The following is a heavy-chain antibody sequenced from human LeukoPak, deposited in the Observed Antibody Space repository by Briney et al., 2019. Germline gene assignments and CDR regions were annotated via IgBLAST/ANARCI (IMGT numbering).Heavy chain of an antibody. Sequence: PSETLSLTCTVSGGSISSSSYYWGWIRQPPGKGLEWIGSIYYSGCTYYNPSLKSRVTISVDTSKNQFSLKLSSVTAADTAVYYRARKLGYCSGGSCYSVPLFDYWGQGTLVTVSS. CDR1: GGSISSSSYY. J-gene: IGHJ4*02. V-gene: IGHV4-39*01. CDR2: IYYSGCT. CDR3: ARKLGYCSGGSCYSVPLFDY. D-gene: IGHD2-15*01.